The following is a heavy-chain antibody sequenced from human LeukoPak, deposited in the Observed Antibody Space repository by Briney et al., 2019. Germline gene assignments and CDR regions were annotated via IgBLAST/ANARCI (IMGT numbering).Heavy chain of an antibody. J-gene: IGHJ4*02. Sequence: PGGSLRLSCAASGFTFSDYYMSWIRQAPGKGLEWGSYISSSSSYTNYADSVKGRFTISRDNAKNSLYLQMNSLRAEDTAVYYCARGVMYYYGSGSYSDYWGQGTLVTVSS. CDR3: ARGVMYYYGSGSYSDY. V-gene: IGHV3-11*05. CDR2: ISSSSSYT. CDR1: GFTFSDYY. D-gene: IGHD3-10*01.